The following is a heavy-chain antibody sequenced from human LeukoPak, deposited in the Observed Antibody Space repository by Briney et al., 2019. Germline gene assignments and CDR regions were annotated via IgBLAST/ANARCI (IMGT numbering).Heavy chain of an antibody. J-gene: IGHJ4*02. Sequence: SETLPLTCTVSGGSISSGSYYWSWIRQPAGKGLEWIGRIYTSGSTNYNPSLKSRVTISVDTSKNQFSLKLSSVTAADTAVYYCARIVSTGYLDYWGQGTLVTVSS. D-gene: IGHD3-9*01. CDR2: IYTSGST. CDR1: GGSISSGSYY. V-gene: IGHV4-61*02. CDR3: ARIVSTGYLDY.